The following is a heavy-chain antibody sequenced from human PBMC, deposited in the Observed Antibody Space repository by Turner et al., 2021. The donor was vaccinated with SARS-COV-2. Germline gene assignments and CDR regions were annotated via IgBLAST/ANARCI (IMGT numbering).Heavy chain of an antibody. CDR1: GYTLTELS. CDR2: FDPEDGET. J-gene: IGHJ5*02. V-gene: IGHV1-24*01. CDR3: ATVPPFRDAYYRRSCFGA. Sequence: VRGVRSRDEVKKPGASVKVSCKVSGYTLTELSMHWVRQAPGKGLEWMGGFDPEDGETIYAQKFQGRVTMTEDTSTVSSYMELTSLGFEDSAVYYRATVPPFRDAYYRRSCFGAWGEASQVGVA. D-gene: IGHD3-16*01.